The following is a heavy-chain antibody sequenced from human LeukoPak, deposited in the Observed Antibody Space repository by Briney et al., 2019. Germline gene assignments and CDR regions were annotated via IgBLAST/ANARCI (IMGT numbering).Heavy chain of an antibody. J-gene: IGHJ5*02. V-gene: IGHV4-34*01. CDR1: GGSFSGYY. CDR2: INHSGGT. Sequence: PSETLSLTCAVYGGSFSGYYWSWIRQPPGKGLEWIGEINHSGGTNYNPSLKSRVTISVDTSKNQFSLKLSSVTAADTAVYYCARVGYCSSTSCYATQPGEGDNWFDPWGQGTLVTVSS. CDR3: ARVGYCSSTSCYATQPGEGDNWFDP. D-gene: IGHD2-2*01.